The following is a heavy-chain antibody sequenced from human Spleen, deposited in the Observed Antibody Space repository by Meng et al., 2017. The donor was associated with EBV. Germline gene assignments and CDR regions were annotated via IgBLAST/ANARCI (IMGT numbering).Heavy chain of an antibody. Sequence: QLPRAESGAGMVMPAETLSLPCTVCGDSNNSIYFWGCNRQPPGKGLEWFGSVSNMGSTAYNPFIKSRVTISLDKSKKRFFLTVTSVTAEDTALYYCAKEQDDCDYGRHRIDTWGQGTLVTVSS. CDR1: GDSNNSIYF. V-gene: IGHV4-39*07. J-gene: IGHJ5*02. CDR2: VSNMGST. D-gene: IGHD4-17*01. CDR3: AKEQDDCDYGRHRIDT.